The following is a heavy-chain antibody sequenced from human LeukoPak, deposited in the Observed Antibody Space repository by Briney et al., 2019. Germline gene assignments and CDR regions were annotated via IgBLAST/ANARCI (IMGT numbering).Heavy chain of an antibody. D-gene: IGHD4-17*01. V-gene: IGHV3-23*01. Sequence: GGSLRLSCAASGFTFSSYVMTWVRQAPGIGLEWVSTISVGGGSTYYADSVKGRFTISRDNSKNMLYLQMNSLRAEDTAVYYCAKDASTVTLHADYWGQGTLVTVSS. CDR2: ISVGGGST. J-gene: IGHJ4*02. CDR1: GFTFSSYV. CDR3: AKDASTVTLHADY.